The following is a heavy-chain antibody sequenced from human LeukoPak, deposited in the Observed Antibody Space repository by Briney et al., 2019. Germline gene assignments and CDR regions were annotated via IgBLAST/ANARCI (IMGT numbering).Heavy chain of an antibody. J-gene: IGHJ6*03. CDR1: GFTFSSYA. CDR3: ARGPPNYYYYYMDV. V-gene: IGHV3-30*04. Sequence: PGGSLRLSCAASGFTFSSYAMHWVRQAPGKGLEWVALISYDGSNKYYADSVKARFIISRDNSKNTVYLQMNSLRAEDTAVYYCARGPPNYYYYYMDVWGKGTTVTVSS. CDR2: ISYDGSNK.